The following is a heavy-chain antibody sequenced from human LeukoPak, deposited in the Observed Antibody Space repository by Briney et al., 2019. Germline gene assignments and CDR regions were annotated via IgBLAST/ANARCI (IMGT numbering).Heavy chain of an antibody. CDR1: GYTLTELS. J-gene: IGHJ5*02. CDR3: ATDLIYLRGFDP. Sequence: ASVKVSCKVSGYTLTELSMHWVRQAPGKGLEWMRGFDPEDGETIYAQKFQGRVTMTEDTSTDTAYMELSSLRSEDTAVYYCATDLIYLRGFDPWGQGTLVTVSS. CDR2: FDPEDGET. D-gene: IGHD3-10*01. V-gene: IGHV1-24*01.